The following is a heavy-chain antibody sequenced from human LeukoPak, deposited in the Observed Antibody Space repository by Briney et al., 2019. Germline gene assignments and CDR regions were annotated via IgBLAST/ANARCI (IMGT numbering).Heavy chain of an antibody. V-gene: IGHV3-48*03. Sequence: PGGSLRLSCVASGFSFSSFEMNWVRQAPGKGLEWLSYITNTGRTIYYADSVKGQFTVSRDNAKNSLYLHMNSLRGDDTAIYYCARGGAYGMMGYWGQGTLVTVSS. D-gene: IGHD4-17*01. CDR1: GFSFSSFE. CDR3: ARGGAYGMMGY. J-gene: IGHJ4*02. CDR2: ITNTGRTI.